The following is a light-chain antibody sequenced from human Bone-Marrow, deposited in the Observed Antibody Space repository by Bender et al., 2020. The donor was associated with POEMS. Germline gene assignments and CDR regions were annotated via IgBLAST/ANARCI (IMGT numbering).Light chain of an antibody. CDR3: SSSTNSNTYV. CDR2: DVS. V-gene: IGLV2-14*04. Sequence: WYQQHPGKAPKVMIYDVSNRPSGVSHRFSASKTGNTAFLTISGLQPEDEADYYCSSSTNSNTYVFGTGTRVTVL. J-gene: IGLJ1*01.